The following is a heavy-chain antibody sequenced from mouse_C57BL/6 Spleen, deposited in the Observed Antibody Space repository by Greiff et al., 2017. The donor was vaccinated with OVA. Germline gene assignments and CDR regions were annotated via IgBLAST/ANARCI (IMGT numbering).Heavy chain of an antibody. CDR3: ARSGYTEGGAWFAY. D-gene: IGHD1-2*01. CDR1: GYTFTSYW. CDR2: IHPNSGST. V-gene: IGHV1-64*01. J-gene: IGHJ3*01. Sequence: QVQLQQSGAELVKPGASVKLSCKASGYTFTSYWMHWVKQRPGQGLEWIGMIHPNSGSTNYNEKFKSKATLTVDKSSSTAYMQLSSLTSEDSAVYYCARSGYTEGGAWFAYWGQGTLVTVSA.